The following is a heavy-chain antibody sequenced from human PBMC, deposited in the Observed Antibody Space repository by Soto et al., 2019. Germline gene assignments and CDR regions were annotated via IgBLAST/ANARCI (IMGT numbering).Heavy chain of an antibody. J-gene: IGHJ3*02. D-gene: IGHD1-26*01. CDR1: GFTFGNYC. CDR3: ARDVSPGSSVYYWDAFDI. V-gene: IGHV3-7*05. CDR2: IKGDGSAK. Sequence: EVQLVESGGGLVQPGGSLRLSCAASGFTFGNYCMTWFRQAPGKGLEWVANIKGDGSAKSYLDYVRGRVTVSRDNAENSLFLQMNILRAEDTALYYCARDVSPGSSVYYWDAFDIWGQGTMVTVS.